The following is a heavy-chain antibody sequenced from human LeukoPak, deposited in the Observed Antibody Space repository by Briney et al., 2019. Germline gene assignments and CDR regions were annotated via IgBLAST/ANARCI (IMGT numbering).Heavy chain of an antibody. CDR1: GFTFSNYW. J-gene: IGHJ4*02. CDR2: IKQDGSEK. Sequence: GGSLRLSCAASGFTFSNYWMSWVRQAPGKGLEWVANIKQDGSEKYYVDSVKGRFTISRDNSKNTVSLQMNSLRAEDTAIYYCAKDYSGSYGIGYFDYWGQGTLVAVSS. CDR3: AKDYSGSYGIGYFDY. D-gene: IGHD1-26*01. V-gene: IGHV3-7*03.